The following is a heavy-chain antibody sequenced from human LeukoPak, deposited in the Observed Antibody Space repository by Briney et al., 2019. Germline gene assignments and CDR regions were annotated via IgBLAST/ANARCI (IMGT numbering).Heavy chain of an antibody. CDR3: ASPTVTTAGYAFDI. CDR1: GGSISSDGYY. V-gene: IGHV4-31*03. CDR2: IYYSGST. D-gene: IGHD4-17*01. Sequence: SETLSLTCTVSGGSISSDGYYWSWIRQHPGKGLEWIGYIYYSGSTYYNPSLKSRVTISVDTSKNQFSLKLSSVTAADTAVYYCASPTVTTAGYAFDIWGQGTMVTVSS. J-gene: IGHJ3*02.